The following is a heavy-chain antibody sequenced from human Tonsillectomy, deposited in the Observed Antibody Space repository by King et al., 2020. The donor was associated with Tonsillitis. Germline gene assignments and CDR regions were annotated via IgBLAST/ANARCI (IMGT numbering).Heavy chain of an antibody. CDR3: TRLVGVVPVPHYFDF. CDR2: ISSSSIYI. Sequence: VQLVESGGGLVKPGGSLRLSCTASGFTFSSYSINWVRQAPGKGLEWVSSISSSSIYIYYADSVKGRFTISRDNAKNSLYLQMNSLRAEDTAVYYCTRLVGVVPVPHYFDFWGQGTLVTVSS. CDR1: GFTFSSYS. D-gene: IGHD2-21*01. J-gene: IGHJ4*02. V-gene: IGHV3-21*01.